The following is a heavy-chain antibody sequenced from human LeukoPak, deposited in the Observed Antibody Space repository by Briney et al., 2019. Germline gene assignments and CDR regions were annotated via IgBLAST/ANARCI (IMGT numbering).Heavy chain of an antibody. J-gene: IGHJ6*03. D-gene: IGHD6-6*01. CDR1: GFTVSSNY. CDR3: ARVVVYYYYMDV. Sequence: PGGSQRLSCAASGFTVSSNYMSWVRQAPGKGLEWVSVIYSGGSTYYADSVKGRFTISRDNSKNTLYLQMNSLRAEDTAVYYCARVVVYYYYMDVWGKGTTVTISS. CDR2: IYSGGST. V-gene: IGHV3-53*01.